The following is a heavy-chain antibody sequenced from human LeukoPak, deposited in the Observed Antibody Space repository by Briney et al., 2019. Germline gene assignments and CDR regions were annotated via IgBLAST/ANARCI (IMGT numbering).Heavy chain of an antibody. CDR1: GYTFTSYI. J-gene: IGHJ4*02. Sequence: SVKVSCKASGYTFTSYIISWVRQAPGQGLEWMGGIIPIFGTANYAQKFQGRVTITADKSTSTAYMELSSLRSEDTAVYYCARDSIAAAFDYWGQGTLVTVSS. D-gene: IGHD2-15*01. CDR3: ARDSIAAAFDY. CDR2: IIPIFGTA. V-gene: IGHV1-69*06.